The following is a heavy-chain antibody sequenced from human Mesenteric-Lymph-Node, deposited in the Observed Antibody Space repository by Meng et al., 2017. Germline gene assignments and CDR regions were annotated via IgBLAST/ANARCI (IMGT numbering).Heavy chain of an antibody. J-gene: IGHJ4*02. Sequence: LQESGPGLVRPSGNLSPAGAVFVGSIGSSNWWSWVRQPPGKGLEWIGEIYHSGSTNYNPSLKSRVTISVDKSKNQFSLKLSSVTAADTAVYYCARSQRVYGRWLVLDYWGQGTLVTVSS. V-gene: IGHV4-4*02. CDR1: VGSIGSSNW. CDR3: ARSQRVYGRWLVLDY. CDR2: IYHSGST. D-gene: IGHD6-19*01.